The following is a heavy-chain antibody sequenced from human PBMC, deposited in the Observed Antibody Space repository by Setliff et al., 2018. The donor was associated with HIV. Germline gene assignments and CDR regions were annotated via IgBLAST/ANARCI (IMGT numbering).Heavy chain of an antibody. J-gene: IGHJ6*03. CDR2: IYTSGST. D-gene: IGHD4-4*01. CDR1: GGSINSGAYL. V-gene: IGHV4-61*02. CDR3: ARDAFDYTAYYYSYMDV. Sequence: PSETLSLTCTVSGGSINSGAYLWAWIRQPAGRGLEWIGRIYTSGSTNYNPSLKSRVTMSVDTSKNQFSLNLTSVTAADTAVYYCARDAFDYTAYYYSYMDVWGKGTTVTVSS.